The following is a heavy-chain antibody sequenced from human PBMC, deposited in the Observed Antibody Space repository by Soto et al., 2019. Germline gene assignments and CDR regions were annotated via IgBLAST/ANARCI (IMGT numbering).Heavy chain of an antibody. V-gene: IGHV3-21*01. J-gene: IGHJ6*02. D-gene: IGHD1-20*01. Sequence: EVQLVESGGGLVKLGGSLRLSCAASGFTFSSYSMNWVRQAPGKGLEWVSSISSSSSYIYYADSVKGRFTISRDNAKNSLYLQMNSLRAEDTAVYYCARDPGRPINGMDVWGQGTTVTVSS. CDR1: GFTFSSYS. CDR3: ARDPGRPINGMDV. CDR2: ISSSSSYI.